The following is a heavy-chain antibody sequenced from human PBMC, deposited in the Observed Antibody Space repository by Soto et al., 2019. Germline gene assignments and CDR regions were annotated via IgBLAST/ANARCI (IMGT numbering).Heavy chain of an antibody. V-gene: IGHV4-31*03. CDR2: IYRSGAT. D-gene: IGHD6-6*01. Sequence: QVQLQESGPGLVRPSQTLSLTCSVSGVSINSGRYFWIWIRQHPGKGLQWIGYIYRSGATYYNPSLKSRVTMSVDTSENQFSLKLNSLTAADTAIYYCARQGYSDSSNIAYWGQGTLVTVSS. CDR3: ARQGYSDSSNIAY. CDR1: GVSINSGRYF. J-gene: IGHJ4*02.